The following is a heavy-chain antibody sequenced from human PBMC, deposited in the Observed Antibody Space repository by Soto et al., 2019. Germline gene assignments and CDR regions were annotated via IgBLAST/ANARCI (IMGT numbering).Heavy chain of an antibody. CDR2: INQSGSI. CDR1: GGSFSAYA. CDR3: SQGAYLAY. D-gene: IGHD3-16*01. J-gene: IGHJ4*02. Sequence: QVQLYQWGAGLLKPSETLSLTCDVLGGSFSAYAWTWIRQSPGKGLEWIGEINQSGSINYNPSFKSRVTISLATSKKQLSLKLTSVTAADTAVYYCSQGAYLAYWGQGTLVTVSS. V-gene: IGHV4-34*01.